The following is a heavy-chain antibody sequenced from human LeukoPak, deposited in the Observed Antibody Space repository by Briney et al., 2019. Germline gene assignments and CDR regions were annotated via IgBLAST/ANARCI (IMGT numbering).Heavy chain of an antibody. J-gene: IGHJ3*02. CDR2: INHSGST. Sequence: SETLSLTCAVYGGSFSGYYWSWIRQPPGKGLEWIGEINHSGSTNYNPSLKSRVTISVDTSKNQFSLKLSSVTAADTAVYYCARAWGDALDIWGQGTMVTVSS. CDR1: GGSFSGYY. D-gene: IGHD1-26*01. V-gene: IGHV4-34*01. CDR3: ARAWGDALDI.